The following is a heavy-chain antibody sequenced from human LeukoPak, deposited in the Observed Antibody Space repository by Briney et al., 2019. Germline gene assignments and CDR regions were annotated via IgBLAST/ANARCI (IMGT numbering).Heavy chain of an antibody. CDR3: ARSARRFLENPFDY. V-gene: IGHV4-59*01. J-gene: IGHJ4*02. CDR1: GDSISSYY. Sequence: SETLSLTCTVSGDSISSYYWSWIRQPPGKGLEWIGYVYYTGSTNYNPSLKSRVAISVDTSKDQFSLKLTSVTAADTAVYYCARSARRFLENPFDYWGQGTLITVSS. CDR2: VYYTGST. D-gene: IGHD3-3*01.